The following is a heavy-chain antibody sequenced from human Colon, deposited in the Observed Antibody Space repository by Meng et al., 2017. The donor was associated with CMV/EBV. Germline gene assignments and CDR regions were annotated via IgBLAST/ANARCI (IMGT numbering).Heavy chain of an antibody. CDR3: ARRLRTYYDFWSGPQPDFDY. J-gene: IGHJ4*02. CDR2: ISTYNGDT. V-gene: IGHV1-18*01. CDR1: GYNFITYG. Sequence: ASVKVSCKASGYNFITYGISWVRQAPGQGLEWMGWISTYNGDTNYPQKFQGRVTITRNTSISTAYMELSSLRSEDTAVYYCARRLRTYYDFWSGPQPDFDYWGQGTLVTVSS. D-gene: IGHD3-3*01.